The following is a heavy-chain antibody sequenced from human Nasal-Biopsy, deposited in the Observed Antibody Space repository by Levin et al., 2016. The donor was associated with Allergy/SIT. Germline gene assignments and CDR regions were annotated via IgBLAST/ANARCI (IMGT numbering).Heavy chain of an antibody. CDR2: INARGDST. J-gene: IGHJ4*02. Sequence: ASVKVSCKASGYTFSSHYMIWVRQAPGQGLEWMGIINARGDSTTYAEKFQDRFNMTRDTSTSTLYMELRSLTVDDTAVYFCARKASYGFISAGQYFDYWGQGTLVSVSS. CDR1: GYTFSSHY. D-gene: IGHD1-26*01. V-gene: IGHV1-46*03. CDR3: ARKASYGFISAGQYFDY.